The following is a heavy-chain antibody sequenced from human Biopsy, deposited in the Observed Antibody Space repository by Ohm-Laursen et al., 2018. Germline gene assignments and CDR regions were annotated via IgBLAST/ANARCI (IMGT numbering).Heavy chain of an antibody. CDR2: ISAYNGQT. CDR3: AGDSRDKFDL. J-gene: IGHJ5*02. Sequence: SVKVSCNASGYSLSTFGLNWVRQAPGLGLEWMGWISAYNGQTSYAPNFQGRLIMTTDTSTGTAYMELRSLRSGDTAMYYCAGDSRDKFDLWGQGTLVTVSS. V-gene: IGHV1-18*01. CDR1: GYSLSTFG.